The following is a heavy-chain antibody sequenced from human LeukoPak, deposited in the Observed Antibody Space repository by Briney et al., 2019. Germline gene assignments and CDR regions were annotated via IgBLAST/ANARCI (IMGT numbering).Heavy chain of an antibody. CDR1: GYTFTSYG. CDR2: ISAYNGDT. J-gene: IGHJ6*03. V-gene: IGHV1-18*01. CDR3: ARDPRIQLWSTYYHYMDV. D-gene: IGHD5-18*01. Sequence: GASVKVSCKASGYTFTSYGISWVSKAPGQGLEWMGWISAYNGDTRYAQNVQGRVTMTKDTSTSTAYMELRGLRSDDTAVYYCARDPRIQLWSTYYHYMDVWGKGTTVTVS.